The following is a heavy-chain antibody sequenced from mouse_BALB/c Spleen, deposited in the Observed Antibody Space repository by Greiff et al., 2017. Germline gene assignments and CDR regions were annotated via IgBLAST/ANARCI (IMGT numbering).Heavy chain of an antibody. J-gene: IGHJ3*01. V-gene: IGHV2-9*02. CDR3: AYGRRFAY. Sequence: VKLVESGPGLVAPSQSLSITCTVSGFSLTSYGVHWVRQPPGKGLEWLGVIWAGGSTNYNSALMSRLSISKDNSKSQVFLKMNSLQTDDTAMYYCAYGRRFAYWGQGTLVTVSA. CDR1: GFSLTSYG. CDR2: IWAGGST. D-gene: IGHD1-1*01.